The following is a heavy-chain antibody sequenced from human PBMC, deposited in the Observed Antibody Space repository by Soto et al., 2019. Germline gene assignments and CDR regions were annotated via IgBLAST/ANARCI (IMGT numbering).Heavy chain of an antibody. CDR3: ARHPRTLRGAFDI. J-gene: IGHJ3*02. V-gene: IGHV5-51*01. Sequence: GESLKISCQGSGSSFASYWIGWVRLMPGKGLEWMGIIYPGDSDTRYSPSFQGQVTISADKSLSTAYLQWSSLKASDTAMYYCARHPRTLRGAFDIWGQGTMVTVSS. D-gene: IGHD2-15*01. CDR1: GSSFASYW. CDR2: IYPGDSDT.